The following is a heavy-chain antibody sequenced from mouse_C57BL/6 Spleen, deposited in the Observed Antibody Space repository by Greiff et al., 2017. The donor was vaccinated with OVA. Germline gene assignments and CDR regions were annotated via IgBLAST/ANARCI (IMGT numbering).Heavy chain of an antibody. J-gene: IGHJ2*01. CDR2: ISSGGDYI. CDR1: GFTFSSYA. Sequence: EVKVVESGEGLVKPGGSLKLSCAASGFTFSSYAMSWVRQTPEKRLEWVAYISSGGDYIYYADTVKGRFTISRDNARNTLYLQMSSLKSEDTAMYYCTRDLYYFDDWGQGTTLTVSS. V-gene: IGHV5-9-1*02. CDR3: TRDLYYFDD.